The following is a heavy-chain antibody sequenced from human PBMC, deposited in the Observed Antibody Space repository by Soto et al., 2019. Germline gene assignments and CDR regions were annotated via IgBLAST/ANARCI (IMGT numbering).Heavy chain of an antibody. V-gene: IGHV3-30*03. CDR3: ARDGYCSGGSCYSVPVFDY. Sequence: GGSLRLSCAASGFTFSSYGMHWVRQAPGKGLEWVAVISYDESNKYYADSVKGRFTISRDNSKNTLYLQMNSLRAEDTAVYYCARDGYCSGGSCYSVPVFDYWGQGTLVTVST. CDR2: ISYDESNK. CDR1: GFTFSSYG. J-gene: IGHJ4*02. D-gene: IGHD2-15*01.